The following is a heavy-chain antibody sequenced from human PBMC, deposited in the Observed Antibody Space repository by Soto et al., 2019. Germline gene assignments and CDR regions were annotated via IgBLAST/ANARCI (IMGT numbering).Heavy chain of an antibody. D-gene: IGHD4-17*01. Sequence: QVQLQESGPGLVKPSQTLSLTCTVSGGSISSGGYYWSWIRQHPGKGLEWIGYIYYSGSTYYNPSLKSRVTISVDTSKNQFSLKLSSVTAADTAVYYCVRDPRGDLRGDAFDIWGQGTMVTVSS. CDR2: IYYSGST. CDR1: GGSISSGGYY. J-gene: IGHJ3*02. CDR3: VRDPRGDLRGDAFDI. V-gene: IGHV4-31*03.